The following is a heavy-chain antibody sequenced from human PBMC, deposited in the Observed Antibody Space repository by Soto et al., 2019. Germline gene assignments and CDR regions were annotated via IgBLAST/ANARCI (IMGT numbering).Heavy chain of an antibody. CDR3: ARGLRLLEWSDWSYYYGMDV. CDR1: GGTFSSYA. CDR2: IIPIFGTA. D-gene: IGHD3-3*01. J-gene: IGHJ6*02. Sequence: SVKVSCKASGGTFSSYAISWGRQAHGQGLEWMGGIIPIFGTANYAQKFQGRVTITADESTSTAYMELSSLRSEDTAVYYCARGLRLLEWSDWSYYYGMDVWGQGTTVTVSS. V-gene: IGHV1-69*13.